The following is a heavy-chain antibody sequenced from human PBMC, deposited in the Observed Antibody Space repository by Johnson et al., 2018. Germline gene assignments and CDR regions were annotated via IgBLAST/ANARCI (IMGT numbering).Heavy chain of an antibody. CDR3: ARARTDYYGSGSYFDY. CDR2: IYYSGGT. Sequence: VQLQESGPRLVKPTETLSLNCTVSGGSISNYYWTWIRQSPGKGLEWIGYIYYSGGTNYNPSLHSRVNISLHTSKNQFSLKLSSVTAADTAVYYCARARTDYYGSGSYFDYWGQGTLVTVSS. V-gene: IGHV4-59*01. D-gene: IGHD3-10*01. J-gene: IGHJ4*02. CDR1: GGSISNYY.